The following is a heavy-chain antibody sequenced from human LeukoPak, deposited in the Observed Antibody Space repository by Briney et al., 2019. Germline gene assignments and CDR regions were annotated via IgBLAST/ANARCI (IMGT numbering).Heavy chain of an antibody. CDR2: ISAYNGNT. V-gene: IGHV1-18*01. J-gene: IGHJ6*02. CDR1: GYTFTSYG. Sequence: HVASVKVSCKASGYTFTSYGISWVRQAPGQGLEWMGWISAYNGNTNYAQKLQGRVTMTTDTSTSTAYMELRSLRSDDTAVYYCARSSTSTYYYGSGNGMDVWGQGTTVTVSS. D-gene: IGHD3-10*01. CDR3: ARSSTSTYYYGSGNGMDV.